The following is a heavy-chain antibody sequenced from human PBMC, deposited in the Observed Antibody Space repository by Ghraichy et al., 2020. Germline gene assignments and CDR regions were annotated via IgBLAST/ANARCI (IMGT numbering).Heavy chain of an antibody. CDR2: TFYRSKWFN. D-gene: IGHD1-20*01. CDR1: GDSVSNNSAS. Sequence: SQTLSLTCAISGDSVSNNSASWNWIRPSPSRGLEFLGRTFYRSKWFNDYAVFVKGRITINPDTSKNQFSLQLNSVTPEDTAVYYCASSYNSQFDLWAQGTLVTVSS. V-gene: IGHV6-1*01. J-gene: IGHJ4*02. CDR3: ASSYNSQFDL.